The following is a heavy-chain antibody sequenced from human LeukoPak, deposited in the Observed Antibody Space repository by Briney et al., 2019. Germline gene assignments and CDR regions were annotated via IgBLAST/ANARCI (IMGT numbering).Heavy chain of an antibody. J-gene: IGHJ4*02. CDR2: ISSSSSTI. CDR3: ARDPRPDIRYFDWILLDY. Sequence: GGSLRLSCAASGFTFSSYSMNWVRQAPGKGLEWVSYISSSSSTIYYADSVKGRFTISRDNAKNSLYLQMNSLRAEDTAVYYCARDPRPDIRYFDWILLDYWGQGTLVTVSS. D-gene: IGHD3-9*01. V-gene: IGHV3-48*01. CDR1: GFTFSSYS.